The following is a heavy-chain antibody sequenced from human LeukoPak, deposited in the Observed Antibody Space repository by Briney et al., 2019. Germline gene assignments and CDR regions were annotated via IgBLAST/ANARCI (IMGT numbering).Heavy chain of an antibody. CDR2: ISGSGGST. Sequence: PGGSLRLSCAASGFTFSSYAMSWVRQAPGKGLEWVSGISGSGGSTFYADSVKGRFTISRDNSKNTLYLQMNSLRAEDTAVYYCAKDCAYYSDSSGYYLVRAYDYWGQGTLVTVSS. V-gene: IGHV3-23*01. J-gene: IGHJ4*02. D-gene: IGHD3-22*01. CDR1: GFTFSSYA. CDR3: AKDCAYYSDSSGYYLVRAYDY.